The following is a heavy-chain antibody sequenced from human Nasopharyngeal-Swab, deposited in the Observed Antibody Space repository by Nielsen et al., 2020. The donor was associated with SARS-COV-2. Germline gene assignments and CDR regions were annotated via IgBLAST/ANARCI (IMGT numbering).Heavy chain of an antibody. D-gene: IGHD5-18*01. J-gene: IGHJ4*02. Sequence: GGTLRLSCAAYGFTFSNAWMSWVRQAPGKGLEWVGRIKSKTDGGTTDYAAPVKGRFTISRDDSKNTLYLQMNSLKTEDKAVYYCTTASQLWLLHFDYWGQGTLVTVSS. CDR3: TTASQLWLLHFDY. V-gene: IGHV3-15*01. CDR1: GFTFSNAW. CDR2: IKSKTDGGTT.